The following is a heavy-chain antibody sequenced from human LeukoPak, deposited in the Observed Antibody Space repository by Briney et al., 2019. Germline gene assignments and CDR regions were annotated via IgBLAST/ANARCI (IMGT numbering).Heavy chain of an antibody. Sequence: SETLSLTCAVYGGSFSGYYWSWIRQPAGKGLEWIGRIYTSGTTHYNPSLKSRVTMSVDTSKNQFSLKLSSVTSADTAVYFCARETIAVAGTPYFDYWGQGTLVTVSS. CDR1: GGSFSGYY. CDR2: IYTSGTT. V-gene: IGHV4-4*07. CDR3: ARETIAVAGTPYFDY. J-gene: IGHJ4*02. D-gene: IGHD6-19*01.